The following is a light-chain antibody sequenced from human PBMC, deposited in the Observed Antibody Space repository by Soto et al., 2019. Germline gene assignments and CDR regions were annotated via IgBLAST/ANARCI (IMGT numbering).Light chain of an antibody. CDR2: GAS. J-gene: IGKJ1*01. V-gene: IGKV3-15*01. CDR1: QSVSSN. CDR3: QQHKNWPWT. Sequence: EIVMTQSPATLSVSLGERATLSCRASQSVSSNLAWYQQKPGQAPRLLIYGASTRATDVPARFSGSESGTEFTFTISSLQSEDFAVYYCQQHKNWPWTFGLGTKVEIK.